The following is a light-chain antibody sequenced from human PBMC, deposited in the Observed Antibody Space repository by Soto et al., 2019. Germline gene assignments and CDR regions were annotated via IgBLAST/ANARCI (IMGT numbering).Light chain of an antibody. CDR3: QQYSSSRT. CDR1: QSVSSSY. Sequence: EIVMTQSPGTLSLSPGERATLSCRAIQSVSSSYLAWYQQKPGQAPRLLIYGASSRATGIPDRFSGSGSGTEFTLTITRLEPEDFAVYYCQQYSSSRTFGQGTKVDIK. V-gene: IGKV3-20*01. CDR2: GAS. J-gene: IGKJ1*01.